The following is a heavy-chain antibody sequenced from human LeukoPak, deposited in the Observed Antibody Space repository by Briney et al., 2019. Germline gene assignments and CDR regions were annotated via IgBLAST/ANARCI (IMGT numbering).Heavy chain of an antibody. V-gene: IGHV4-34*01. CDR2: INHSGST. CDR1: GGSISSYY. J-gene: IGHJ4*02. D-gene: IGHD6-19*01. Sequence: SETLSLTCTVSGGSISSYYWSWIRQPPGKGLEWIGEINHSGSTNYNPSLKSRVTISVDTSKNQFSLKLSSVTAADTAVYYCARVSGWYFGFDYWGQGTLVTVSS. CDR3: ARVSGWYFGFDY.